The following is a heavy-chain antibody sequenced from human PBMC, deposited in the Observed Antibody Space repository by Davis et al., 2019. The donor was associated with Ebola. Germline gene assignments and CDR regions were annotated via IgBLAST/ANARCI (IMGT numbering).Heavy chain of an antibody. J-gene: IGHJ4*02. CDR2: ISGSGGST. Sequence: GGSLRLSCAASGFVFSSYGMSWVRQAPGKGLEWVSCISGSGGSTFYADSVKGRFTISRDKSKNTVYLQMNSLRVEDTAVYYCVRGASDWNGVDYWGQGTLVTVSS. CDR3: VRGASDWNGVDY. D-gene: IGHD6-19*01. V-gene: IGHV3-23*01. CDR1: GFVFSSYG.